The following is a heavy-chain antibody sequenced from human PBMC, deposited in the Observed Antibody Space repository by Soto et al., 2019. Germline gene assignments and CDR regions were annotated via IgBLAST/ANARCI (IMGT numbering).Heavy chain of an antibody. Sequence: QLQLQESGPGLVKPSETLSLTCTVSGGSISSSSYYWGWIRQPPGKGLEWIGSIYYSGSTYYNPSLKSRVTISVDPSKNQFSLKLSSVTAADTAVYYCARGQLERRGWFDPWGQGTLVTVSS. CDR2: IYYSGST. V-gene: IGHV4-39*01. D-gene: IGHD1-1*01. CDR3: ARGQLERRGWFDP. CDR1: GGSISSSSYY. J-gene: IGHJ5*02.